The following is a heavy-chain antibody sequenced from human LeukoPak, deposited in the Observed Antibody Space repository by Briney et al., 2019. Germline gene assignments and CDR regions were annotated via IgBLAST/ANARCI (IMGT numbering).Heavy chain of an antibody. CDR3: ARSDDYPYLDH. D-gene: IGHD3-16*01. V-gene: IGHV3-74*01. Sequence: GGSLRLSCVASGFTFSSYWMHWVRQAPGKGLVWVSRFNSDGISTCYADSVKGRFTISRDNAKNTLYLQMNSLRAEDTAVYYCARSDDYPYLDHWGQGTLVTVSS. J-gene: IGHJ4*02. CDR1: GFTFSSYW. CDR2: FNSDGIST.